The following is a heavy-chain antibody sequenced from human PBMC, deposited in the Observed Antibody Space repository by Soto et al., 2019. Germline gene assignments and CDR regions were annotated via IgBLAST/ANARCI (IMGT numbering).Heavy chain of an antibody. J-gene: IGHJ5*01. CDR1: GASISAYA. Sequence: PSETLSLTCTVSGASISAYAWSWIRQPAGKGLEWIGRLYSSGNTNYNPSFKSRLTMSADTSKNQFSLTLNSVTAADTAVYYCATDSGGPPLNRFDSWGHGTLVTVSS. CDR2: LYSSGNT. V-gene: IGHV4-4*07. D-gene: IGHD3-16*01. CDR3: ATDSGGPPLNRFDS.